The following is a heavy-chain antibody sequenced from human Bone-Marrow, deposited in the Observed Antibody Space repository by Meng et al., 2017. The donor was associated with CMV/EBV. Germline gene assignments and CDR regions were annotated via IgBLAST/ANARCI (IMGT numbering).Heavy chain of an antibody. CDR3: ARRSSTSSLGMDV. J-gene: IGHJ6*02. D-gene: IGHD2-2*01. CDR2: INPNSGGT. CDR1: GYTFTEFY. Sequence: ASVKVSCKASGYTFTEFYIHWVRQAPGQGLEWMGWINPNSGGTNYAQKFQGRVTMTRDTSISTAYMELSRLRSDDTAVYYCARRSSTSSLGMDVWGQGTTVTVSS. V-gene: IGHV1-2*02.